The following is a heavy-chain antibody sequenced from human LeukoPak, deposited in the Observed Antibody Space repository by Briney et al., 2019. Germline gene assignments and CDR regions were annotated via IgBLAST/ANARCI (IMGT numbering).Heavy chain of an antibody. CDR1: GFTFSNAW. CDR3: TTHNLQYYYDY. V-gene: IGHV3-15*01. D-gene: IGHD5-24*01. CDR2: IKSKTYGGTE. J-gene: IGHJ4*02. Sequence: GGSLRLSCAASGFTFSNAWMSWVRHIPGKGLEWAGRIKSKTYGGTEDYPAPVKGRFTISRDDSKNILYLQMDSLKTEDTGVYYCTTHNLQYYYDYWGQGTLVTVSP.